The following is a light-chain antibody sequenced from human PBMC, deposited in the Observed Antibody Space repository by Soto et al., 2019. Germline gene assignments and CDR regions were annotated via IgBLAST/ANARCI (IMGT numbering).Light chain of an antibody. CDR3: QQTSAFPRP. Sequence: DIQMTQSPSSVSASVGDRLTITCRASRDISNSLAWYQQTPGKAPKLLLRGASSLHRGVPSRFRGGGAGTEFTLTISSLQPEDFATYHCQQTSAFPRPFGQGTKVDVK. CDR2: GAS. J-gene: IGKJ1*01. V-gene: IGKV1-12*01. CDR1: RDISNS.